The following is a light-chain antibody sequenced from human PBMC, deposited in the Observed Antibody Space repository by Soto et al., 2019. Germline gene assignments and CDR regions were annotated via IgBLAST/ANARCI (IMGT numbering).Light chain of an antibody. J-gene: IGKJ5*01. CDR1: QSLSSSY. CDR3: QHYDNSPPTIT. Sequence: EIVLTHSPATLSLSPGERATLSCGASQSLSSSYLAWYQQKPGLAPRLLIYHASTRATGIPDRFSGSGSGTDFTLTISRLEPEDFAVYYCQHYDNSPPTITFGQGTRLEIK. CDR2: HAS. V-gene: IGKV3D-20*01.